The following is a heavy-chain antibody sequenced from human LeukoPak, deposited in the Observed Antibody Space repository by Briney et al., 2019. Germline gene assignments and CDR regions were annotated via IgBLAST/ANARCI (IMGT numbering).Heavy chain of an antibody. CDR1: GGSISSYY. CDR2: IYYSGST. CDR3: ARVRNRASDYYDSSGYYPYYFDY. D-gene: IGHD3-22*01. J-gene: IGHJ4*02. Sequence: SETLSLTCTVSGGSISSYYWSWIRQPPGKGLEWIGYIYYSGSTNYNPSLKSRVTISVDTSKNQFSLKLSSVTAADTAVYYCARVRNRASDYYDSSGYYPYYFDYWGQGTLVTVPS. V-gene: IGHV4-59*01.